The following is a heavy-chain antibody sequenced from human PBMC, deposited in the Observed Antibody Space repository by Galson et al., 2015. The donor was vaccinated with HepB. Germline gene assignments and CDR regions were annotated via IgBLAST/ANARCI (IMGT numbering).Heavy chain of an antibody. CDR3: AIARRQWLAPYYFDY. CDR1: GFTFNSYA. D-gene: IGHD6-19*01. J-gene: IGHJ4*02. V-gene: IGHV3-23*01. Sequence: SLRLSCAASGFTFNSYAMNWVRQAPGKGLQWVSAISGSGGSTYYADSVKGRFTISRDNSKNTLYLQMNSLRAEDTAVYYCAIARRQWLAPYYFDYWGQGTLVTVSS. CDR2: ISGSGGST.